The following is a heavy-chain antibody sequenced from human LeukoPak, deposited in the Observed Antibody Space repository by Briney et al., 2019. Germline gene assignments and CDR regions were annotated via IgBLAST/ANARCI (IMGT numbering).Heavy chain of an antibody. CDR3: ARDQGAYGSGSYYNTNAFDI. CDR2: IYYSGST. J-gene: IGHJ3*02. Sequence: PSETLSLNCTVSGGSISSYYWSWIRQPPGKGLEWIGYIYYSGSTNYNPSLKSRVTISVDTSKNQFSLKLSSVTAADTAVYYCARDQGAYGSGSYYNTNAFDIWGQGTMVTVSS. D-gene: IGHD3-10*01. V-gene: IGHV4-59*01. CDR1: GGSISSYY.